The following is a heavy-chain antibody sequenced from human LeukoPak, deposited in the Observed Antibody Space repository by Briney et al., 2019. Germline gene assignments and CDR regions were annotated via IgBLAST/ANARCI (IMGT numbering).Heavy chain of an antibody. D-gene: IGHD3-10*01. Sequence: SETLSLTCDVSGYSISRNYYWGWIRQSPEKGLEWIGSISHSRNTYYTPSLKSRIAISTDTSKNQFSLKMTSVRAADTVVYYCARGVEGFGDNAWFDAWGQGTLVIVSS. CDR3: ARGVEGFGDNAWFDA. V-gene: IGHV4-38-2*01. CDR1: GYSISRNYY. CDR2: ISHSRNT. J-gene: IGHJ5*02.